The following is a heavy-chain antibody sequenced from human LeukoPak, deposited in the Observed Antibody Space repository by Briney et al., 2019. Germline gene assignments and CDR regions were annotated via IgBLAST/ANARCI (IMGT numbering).Heavy chain of an antibody. D-gene: IGHD6-6*01. J-gene: IGHJ4*02. CDR3: ARGVWSSSTPTDY. CDR2: ISSSSYI. Sequence: GGSLRLSCAASGFTFSSYSMNWVRQAPGKGLEWVSSISSSSYIYYADSVKGRFTISRDNAKNSLYLQMNSLRVEDTAVYYCARGVWSSSTPTDYWGQGTLVTVSS. CDR1: GFTFSSYS. V-gene: IGHV3-21*01.